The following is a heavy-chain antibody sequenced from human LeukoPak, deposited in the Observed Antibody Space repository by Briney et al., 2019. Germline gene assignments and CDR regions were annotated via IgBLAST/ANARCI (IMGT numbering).Heavy chain of an antibody. V-gene: IGHV3-74*01. D-gene: IGHD2-21*01. J-gene: IGHJ4*02. CDR3: ARDGDWDSVDFDY. CDR1: GFTFSLYW. CDR2: INNDGSYA. Sequence: GGSLRLSCAASGFTFSLYWIHWVRQRPGKGLEWVSRINNDGSYADSADSVKGRFTISRDNAKNTLHLQMTNLRAEDTAVYYCARDGDWDSVDFDYWGQGTLVTVSS.